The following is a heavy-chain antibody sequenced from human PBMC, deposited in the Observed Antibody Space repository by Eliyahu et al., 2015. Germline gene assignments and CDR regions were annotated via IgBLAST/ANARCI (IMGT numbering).Heavy chain of an antibody. CDR2: IQNDGSRK. J-gene: IGHJ4*02. CDR3: ARDDCSSPSCFGY. Sequence: QVQLVESGGGVVQXGXSLRLSCAASXFPFSNYGMHWVRQAPGRGLEWVSAIQNDGSRKYYADSVKGRFTISRDDSKNTLYLQMNSLRAEDTAVYYCARDDCSSPSCFGYWGQGTLVTVSS. D-gene: IGHD2-2*01. CDR1: XFPFSNYG. V-gene: IGHV3-33*01.